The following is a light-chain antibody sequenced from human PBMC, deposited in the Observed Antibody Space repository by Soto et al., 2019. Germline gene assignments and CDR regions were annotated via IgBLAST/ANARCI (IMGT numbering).Light chain of an antibody. V-gene: IGKV3-15*01. CDR3: QQYNSWPYT. CDR1: QSVRGD. Sequence: RVMTQSPATLSVSPGETATLSCRASQSVRGDLAWYRQRPGQAPRLLIYGASTRATGIPARFSGSGSGTEFILTISRLQSDDFATYYCQQYNSWPYTFGQGTKVDIK. J-gene: IGKJ2*01. CDR2: GAS.